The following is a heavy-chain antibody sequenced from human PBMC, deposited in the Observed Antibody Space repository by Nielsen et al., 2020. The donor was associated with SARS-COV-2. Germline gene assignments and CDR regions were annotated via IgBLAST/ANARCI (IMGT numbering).Heavy chain of an antibody. CDR3: AKDSGDGYNVPAKYYFDY. D-gene: IGHD5-24*01. V-gene: IGHV3-43D*04. Sequence: GESLKISCAASGFTFDDYAMHWVRQAPGKGLEWVSLISFDGTSTFYVDSVKGRFTISRDNAKNSLYLQMNSLRAEDTALYYCAKDSGDGYNVPAKYYFDYWGQGTLVTVSS. J-gene: IGHJ4*02. CDR1: GFTFDDYA. CDR2: ISFDGTST.